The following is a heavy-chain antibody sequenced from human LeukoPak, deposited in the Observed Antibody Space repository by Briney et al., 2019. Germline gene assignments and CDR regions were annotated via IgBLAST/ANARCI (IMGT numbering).Heavy chain of an antibody. V-gene: IGHV3-9*01. D-gene: IGHD7-27*01. CDR3: LREGKNWGEFT. J-gene: IGHJ5*02. CDR2: ISWNSGSI. Sequence: GGSLRLSCAASGFTFDDYAMHWVRQAPGKGLEWVSGISWNSGSIGYADSVKGRFTISRDNAKKTLDLQMNRLRVEDTAVYYCLREGKNWGEFTWGQGTLVTVSS. CDR1: GFTFDDYA.